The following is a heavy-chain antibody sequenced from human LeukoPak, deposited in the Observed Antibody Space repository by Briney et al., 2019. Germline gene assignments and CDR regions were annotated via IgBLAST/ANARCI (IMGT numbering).Heavy chain of an antibody. Sequence: SETLSLTCTVSGGSISSGGYYWSWIRQHPGKGLEWIGYIYYSGSTYYNPSLKSRVTISVDTSKNQFSLKLSSVTAADTAVYYCARGGSYCSSTSCLERYFDYWGQVTLVTVSS. D-gene: IGHD2-2*01. J-gene: IGHJ4*02. CDR3: ARGGSYCSSTSCLERYFDY. V-gene: IGHV4-31*03. CDR1: GGSISSGGYY. CDR2: IYYSGST.